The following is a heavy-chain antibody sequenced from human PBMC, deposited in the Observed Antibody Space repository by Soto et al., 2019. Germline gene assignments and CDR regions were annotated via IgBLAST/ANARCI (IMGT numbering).Heavy chain of an antibody. V-gene: IGHV3-23*01. CDR2: ISGSGSKT. CDR3: AQEKVVRGGLFAA. J-gene: IGHJ5*02. CDR1: GFTFNRHA. Sequence: EVQLLESGGGLVQPGGSLRLSCAASGFTFNRHAMSWVRQAPGKGLEWVSAISGSGSKTYYADSMKGRFTISRDNSKNTLYLQRNGLRVKDTAVYSGAQEKVVRGGLFAAWGRGTLVTVS. D-gene: IGHD3-10*01.